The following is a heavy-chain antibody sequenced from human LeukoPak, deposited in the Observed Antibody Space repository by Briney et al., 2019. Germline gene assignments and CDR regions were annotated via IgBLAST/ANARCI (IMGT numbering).Heavy chain of an antibody. CDR2: IKQDGGEK. CDR1: GFTFSNHQ. CDR3: ARWNYDSGSWVLDY. V-gene: IGHV3-7*05. D-gene: IGHD3-10*01. Sequence: GGSLRLSCAGSGFTFSNHQMNWVRRAPGKGLEWVAKIKQDGGEKHYVDYVKGRFTIPRDNAKNSLYLQMNSLRVEDTAMYYCARWNYDSGSWVLDYWGQGTLVTVSS. J-gene: IGHJ4*02.